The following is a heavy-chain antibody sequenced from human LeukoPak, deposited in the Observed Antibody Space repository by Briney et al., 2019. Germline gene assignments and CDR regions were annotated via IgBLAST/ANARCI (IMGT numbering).Heavy chain of an antibody. Sequence: GGSLRLSCAASGFTFSSYSMNWVRQAPGKGLEWVANIKQDGSEKYYVDSVKGRFTISRDNAKNSLYLQMNSLRAEDTAVYYCARGRTIFGVVAWPLDYWGQGTLVTVSS. V-gene: IGHV3-7*01. CDR1: GFTFSSYS. D-gene: IGHD3-3*01. J-gene: IGHJ4*02. CDR3: ARGRTIFGVVAWPLDY. CDR2: IKQDGSEK.